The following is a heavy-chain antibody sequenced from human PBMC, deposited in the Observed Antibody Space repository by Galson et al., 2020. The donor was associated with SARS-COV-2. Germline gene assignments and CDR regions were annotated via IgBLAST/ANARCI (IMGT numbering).Heavy chain of an antibody. V-gene: IGHV3-9*01. D-gene: IGHD5-18*01. J-gene: IGHJ4*02. Sequence: TGGSLRLSCAASGFTFDDYAMHWVRQAPGKGLEWVSGISWNSGSIGYADSVKGRFTISRDNAKNSLYLQMNSLRAEDTALYYCAKLGDTAMVLDYWGQGTLVTVSS. CDR3: AKLGDTAMVLDY. CDR2: ISWNSGSI. CDR1: GFTFDDYA.